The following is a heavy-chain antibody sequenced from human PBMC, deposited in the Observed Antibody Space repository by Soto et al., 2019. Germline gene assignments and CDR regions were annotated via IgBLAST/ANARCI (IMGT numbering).Heavy chain of an antibody. Sequence: QVQLQESGPGLVKPSETLSLTCTVSGGSISSYYWSWIRQPPGKGLEWIGNIHYSGSTSYNPSLKSRVTISVDTSKNQFSLKLSSVTAADTAVYYCARDNYFDYWGQGTLVTVSS. CDR1: GGSISSYY. CDR2: IHYSGST. J-gene: IGHJ4*02. CDR3: ARDNYFDY. V-gene: IGHV4-59*01.